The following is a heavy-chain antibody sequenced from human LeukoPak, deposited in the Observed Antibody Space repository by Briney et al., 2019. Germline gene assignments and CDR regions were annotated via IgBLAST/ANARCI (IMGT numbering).Heavy chain of an antibody. D-gene: IGHD3-16*01. CDR1: GYTFTSYD. V-gene: IGHV1-8*01. CDR3: ARALGGRGWFDP. J-gene: IGHJ5*02. Sequence: ASVKVSCKASGYTFTSYDINWVRQATGQGLEWMGWMNPNSGNTGYAQKFQGRVTMTRNTSISTAYMELSSLRSEDTAVYYCARALGGRGWFDPWGQGTLVTVSS. CDR2: MNPNSGNT.